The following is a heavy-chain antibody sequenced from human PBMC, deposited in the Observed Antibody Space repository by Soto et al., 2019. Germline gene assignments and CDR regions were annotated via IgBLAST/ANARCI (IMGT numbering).Heavy chain of an antibody. V-gene: IGHV4-31*03. J-gene: IGHJ4*02. CDR1: GASISSGGYY. CDR3: ARDKGSATGFFDY. D-gene: IGHD6-13*01. Sequence: SETLSLTCTVSGASISSGGYYWNWIRQHPGKGLEWIGNIYYSGTTYYNPSLESRVTISVDTSKNHFFLKLSSVTAADTAVYYCARDKGSATGFFDYWGQGSAVTVSS. CDR2: IYYSGTT.